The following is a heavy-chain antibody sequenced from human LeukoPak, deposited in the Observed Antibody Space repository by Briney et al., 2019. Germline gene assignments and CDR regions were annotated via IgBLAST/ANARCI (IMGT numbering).Heavy chain of an antibody. J-gene: IGHJ3*02. CDR1: GFTFSSYW. D-gene: IGHD3-10*01. V-gene: IGHV3-7*01. CDR2: IKQDGSEK. CDR3: ARGGKGEHVRGEAFDI. Sequence: SGGSLRLSCAASGFTFSSYWMSWVRRAPGKGLEWVANIKQDGSEKYYVDSVKGRFTISRDNAKNSLYLQMNSLRAEDTAVYYCARGGKGEHVRGEAFDIWGQGAMVTVSS.